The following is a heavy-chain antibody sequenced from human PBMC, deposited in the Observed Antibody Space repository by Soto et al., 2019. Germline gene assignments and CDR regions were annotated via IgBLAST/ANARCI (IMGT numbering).Heavy chain of an antibody. J-gene: IGHJ4*02. CDR2: ISASGSNT. CDR1: GFTFGSYA. CDR3: AKLVGDRMATIFDQ. V-gene: IGHV3-23*01. Sequence: QLLESGGGLAQPGGSLRLSCATSGFTFGSYAMSWVRQAPGKGLEWVAAISASGSNTYYTDSVKGRFIISRDNSRNTLYLQMNSLRVEDTARYYCAKLVGDRMATIFDQWGQGALVTVSS. D-gene: IGHD1-26*01.